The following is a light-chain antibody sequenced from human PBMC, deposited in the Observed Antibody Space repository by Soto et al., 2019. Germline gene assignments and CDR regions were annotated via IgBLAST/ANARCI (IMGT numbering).Light chain of an antibody. J-gene: IGKJ5*01. CDR2: DAS. V-gene: IGKV3-11*01. Sequence: EIVLTQSPATLSLSPGERATLSCRASQSVSSYLGWYQQKPGQAPMLLIYDASNRATGIPARFSGSGSGTDFTLTSSSLEPEDFAVYYCQQRSKWPVTFGQGTRLQIQ. CDR1: QSVSSY. CDR3: QQRSKWPVT.